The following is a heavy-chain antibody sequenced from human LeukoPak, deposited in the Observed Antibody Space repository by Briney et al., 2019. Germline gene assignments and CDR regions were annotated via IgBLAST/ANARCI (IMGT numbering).Heavy chain of an antibody. J-gene: IGHJ4*02. CDR3: TSSVGSPTY. Sequence: GGSLRLSCAGSGFNFQYAWMTWVRQAPGKGLEWVGRIKSKRDGETTDYAALVKSRFSISRDDSKNTVYLQMNSLRTEDTAVYYCTSSVGSPTYWGQGTLVAVSS. D-gene: IGHD4-23*01. V-gene: IGHV3-15*01. CDR1: GFNFQYAW. CDR2: IKSKRDGETT.